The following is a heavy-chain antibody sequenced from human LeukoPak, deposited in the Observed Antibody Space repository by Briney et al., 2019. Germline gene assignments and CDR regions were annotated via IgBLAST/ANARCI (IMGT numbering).Heavy chain of an antibody. V-gene: IGHV3-30*02. Sequence: PGGSLRLSCAASGFIFSTYGMYWVRQAPGKGLEWVAFIRHDGSIKNYADSVKGRSTISRDNSKNTLYLQMNSLRAEDTAVYYCAKTDYVWGSYRIDYWGQGTLVTVSS. CDR2: IRHDGSIK. CDR1: GFIFSTYG. CDR3: AKTDYVWGSYRIDY. J-gene: IGHJ4*02. D-gene: IGHD3-16*02.